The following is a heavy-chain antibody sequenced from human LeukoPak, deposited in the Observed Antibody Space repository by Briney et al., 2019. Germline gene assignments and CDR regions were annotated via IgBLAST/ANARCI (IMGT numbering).Heavy chain of an antibody. J-gene: IGHJ4*02. CDR2: INPNSGGT. V-gene: IGHV1-2*02. D-gene: IGHD3-10*01. CDR3: ARVGVTMVRGVNY. Sequence: ASVKVSCKASGYTFTGYYLHWVRQAPGQGLEWMGWINPNSGGTNSAQKFQGRVTMTRDTSISTGYMDLSRLRSDDTAVYYCARVGVTMVRGVNYWGQGTLVTVSS. CDR1: GYTFTGYY.